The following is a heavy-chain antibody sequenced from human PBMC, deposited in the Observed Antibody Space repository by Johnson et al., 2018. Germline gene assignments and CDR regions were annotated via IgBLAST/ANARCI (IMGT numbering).Heavy chain of an antibody. Sequence: QLVESGGGVVQPGRSLRLSCEASGFTFSKYGMHWVRQAPGKGLEWVANMNQDGREKNYVDSVKGRFTISRDNAENSLKLQMNSRRAEDTAGYHCVRGRGWLTDYWGPGTLVTVSS. D-gene: IGHD6-19*01. CDR2: MNQDGREK. J-gene: IGHJ4*02. CDR1: GFTFSKYG. CDR3: VRGRGWLTDY. V-gene: IGHV3-7*04.